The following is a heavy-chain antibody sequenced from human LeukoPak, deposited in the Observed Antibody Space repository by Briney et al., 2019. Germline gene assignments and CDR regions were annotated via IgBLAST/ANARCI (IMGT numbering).Heavy chain of an antibody. Sequence: GGSLRLSCAASGFTFSSYGMHWVRQAPGKGLEWVAVISYDGSNKYYADSVKGRFTISRDNSKNTLYLQMNSLRAEDTAVYYCAKDPSRGDWYFDLWGRGTLVTVSS. CDR2: ISYDGSNK. CDR1: GFTFSSYG. J-gene: IGHJ2*01. CDR3: AKDPSRGDWYFDL. D-gene: IGHD3-10*01. V-gene: IGHV3-30*18.